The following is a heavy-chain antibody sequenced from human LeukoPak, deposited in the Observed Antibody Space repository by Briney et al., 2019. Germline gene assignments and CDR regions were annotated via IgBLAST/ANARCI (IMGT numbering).Heavy chain of an antibody. J-gene: IGHJ6*04. CDR1: GGSISSGGYY. V-gene: IGHV4-31*03. CDR2: IYYSGST. Sequence: PSETLSLTCTVSGGSISSGGYYWSWIRQHPGKGLEWIGYIYYSGSTYYNPSLKSRVPISVDTSKNQFSLKLSSVTAADTAVYYCASRRGGYYYYGMDVWGKGTTVTVSS. D-gene: IGHD3-10*01. CDR3: ASRRGGYYYYGMDV.